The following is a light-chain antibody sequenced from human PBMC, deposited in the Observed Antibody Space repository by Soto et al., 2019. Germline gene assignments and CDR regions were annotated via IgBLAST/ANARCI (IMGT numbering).Light chain of an antibody. Sequence: EVVMTQSPATLSVSPGERATLSCRASQTVSRNLAWYQQIPGQAPRLLIYDISNRATGVPARFSGSGSETEFTLTIRILQCEDFAVYFCQQYNNWSSFVQGTRLEIK. CDR1: QTVSRN. CDR2: DIS. J-gene: IGKJ5*01. V-gene: IGKV3-15*01. CDR3: QQYNNWSS.